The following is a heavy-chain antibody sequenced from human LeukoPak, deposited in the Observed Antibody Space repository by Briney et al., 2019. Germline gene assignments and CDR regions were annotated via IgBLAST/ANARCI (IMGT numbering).Heavy chain of an antibody. CDR1: GGSFSGYY. J-gene: IGHJ6*03. V-gene: IGHV4-34*01. D-gene: IGHD3-22*01. CDR3: ARGRQEVSMIVVVMTGVSYYLDV. Sequence: KASETLSLTCAVYGGSFSGYYWTWIRQAPGKGLEWIGEINPSGRISYNPSLKSRLTISVDASKNQFSLNLRSLTAADTAVYYCARGRQEVSMIVVVMTGVSYYLDVWGKGTTVTVS. CDR2: INPSGRI.